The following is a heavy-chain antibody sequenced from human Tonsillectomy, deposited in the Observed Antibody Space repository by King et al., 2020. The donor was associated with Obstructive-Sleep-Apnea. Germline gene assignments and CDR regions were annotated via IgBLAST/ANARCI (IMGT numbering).Heavy chain of an antibody. Sequence: VQLQESGPGLVKPSETLSLTCIVSGGSISSSNYYWGWIRQPPGKGLEWIASIYYSGSTYYNPSLKSRVTISVDTSKNHFSLKLRSVTAADTAGYYCARPAYCGGDCYCYGAFDVWGQGTMVTVSS. CDR1: GGSISSSNYY. V-gene: IGHV4-39*02. CDR3: ARPAYCGGDCYCYGAFDV. D-gene: IGHD2-21*02. CDR2: IYYSGST. J-gene: IGHJ3*01.